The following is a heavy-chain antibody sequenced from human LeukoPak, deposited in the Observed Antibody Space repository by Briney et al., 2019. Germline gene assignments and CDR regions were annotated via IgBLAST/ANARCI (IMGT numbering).Heavy chain of an antibody. J-gene: IGHJ5*02. CDR1: GFTVSSNY. CDR2: IYSGGST. CDR3: ASTKRGRKYYYDSSGSQPLTT. V-gene: IGHV3-53*01. Sequence: GGSLRLSCAASGFTVSSNYMSWVRQAPGKGLEWVSVIYSGGSTYYADSVKGRFTISRDNSKNTLYLQMNSLRAEDTAVYYCASTKRGRKYYYDSSGSQPLTTWGQGTLVTVSS. D-gene: IGHD3-22*01.